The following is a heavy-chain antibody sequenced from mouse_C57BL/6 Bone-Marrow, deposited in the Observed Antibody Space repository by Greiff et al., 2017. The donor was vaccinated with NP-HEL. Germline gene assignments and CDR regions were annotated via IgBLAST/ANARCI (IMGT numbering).Heavy chain of an antibody. Sequence: VQLQQSGAELVRPGASVKLSCTASGFNIKDDYMHWVKQWPAQGLEWIGWFDPANGDTEYASQFQGKAPITADTSSNTAYLPLSSLTSEDTAVYYCTTDGDGDDYWGQGTTRTVSS. CDR2: FDPANGDT. V-gene: IGHV14-4*01. CDR1: GFNIKDDY. CDR3: TTDGDGDDY. J-gene: IGHJ2*01. D-gene: IGHD3-3*01.